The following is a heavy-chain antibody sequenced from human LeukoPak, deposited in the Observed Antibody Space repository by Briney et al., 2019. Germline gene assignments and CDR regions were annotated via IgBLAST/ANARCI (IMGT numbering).Heavy chain of an antibody. Sequence: PGGSLRLSCAASGFTFGSYGMHWVRQAPGKGLEWVAFIRYDGSNKYYADSVRGRFTISRDNSKNTLYLQMNSLRAEDTAVYYCAKIVDTAMVPFDYWGQGTLVTVSS. J-gene: IGHJ4*02. D-gene: IGHD5-18*01. CDR1: GFTFGSYG. CDR2: IRYDGSNK. CDR3: AKIVDTAMVPFDY. V-gene: IGHV3-30*02.